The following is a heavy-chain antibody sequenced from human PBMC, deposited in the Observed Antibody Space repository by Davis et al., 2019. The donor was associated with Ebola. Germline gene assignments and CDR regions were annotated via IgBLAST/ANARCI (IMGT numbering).Heavy chain of an antibody. CDR1: GYTFTGYY. V-gene: IGHV1-2*02. J-gene: IGHJ4*02. CDR2: INPNSGGT. D-gene: IGHD4-17*01. CDR3: ARELDYGDPTSDY. Sequence: ASVKVSCKASGYTFTGYYMHWVRQAPGQGLEWMGWINPNSGGTNYAQKFQGRVTMARDTSTSTVYMELGSLRSEDTAVYYCARELDYGDPTSDYWGQGTLVTVSS.